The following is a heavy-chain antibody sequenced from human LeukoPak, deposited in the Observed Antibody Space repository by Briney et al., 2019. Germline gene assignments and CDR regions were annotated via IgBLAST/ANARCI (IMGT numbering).Heavy chain of an antibody. CDR2: IYYSGST. V-gene: IGHV4-39*01. CDR1: GGSISSSSYY. CDR3: ARRELSTIDY. D-gene: IGHD2-2*01. Sequence: SETLSLTCTVSGGSISSSSYYWGWIRQPPGKGLEWIGSIYYSGSTYYNPSLKSRVTISVDTSKNQFSLKLSSVTAADTAVYYCARRELSTIDYWGQGTLVTVSS. J-gene: IGHJ4*02.